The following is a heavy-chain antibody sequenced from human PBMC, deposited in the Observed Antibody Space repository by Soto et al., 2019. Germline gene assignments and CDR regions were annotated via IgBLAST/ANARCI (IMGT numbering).Heavy chain of an antibody. CDR2: IKQDGSEK. J-gene: IGHJ4*02. D-gene: IGHD6-6*01. CDR1: GFTFSSYW. CDR3: ASISYSSSWLDY. V-gene: IGHV3-7*05. Sequence: GGSLRLSCAASGFTFSSYWMSWVRQAPGKGLEWVANIKQDGSEKYYVDSVKGRFTVSRDNAKNSLYLQMNSLSAEDTAVYYCASISYSSSWLDYWGQGTLVTVSS.